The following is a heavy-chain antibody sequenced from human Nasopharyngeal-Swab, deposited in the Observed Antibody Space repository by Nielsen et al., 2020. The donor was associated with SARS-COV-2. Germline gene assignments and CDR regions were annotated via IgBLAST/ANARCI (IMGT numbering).Heavy chain of an antibody. CDR2: LNSGSSTI. Sequence: GGSLRLSCAASGFTFSSFGMHWVRQAPGKGLEWVAYLNSGSSTIFYADSVKGRFTISRDNAKNSLFLQMNSLRDEDTAVYYCARDRDYSFDYWGQGTLVTVSS. CDR1: GFTFSSFG. CDR3: ARDRDYSFDY. J-gene: IGHJ4*02. V-gene: IGHV3-48*02. D-gene: IGHD3/OR15-3a*01.